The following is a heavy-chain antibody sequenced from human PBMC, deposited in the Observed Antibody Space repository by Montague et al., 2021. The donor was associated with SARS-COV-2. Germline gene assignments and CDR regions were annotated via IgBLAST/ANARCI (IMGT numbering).Heavy chain of an antibody. J-gene: IGHJ4*02. CDR1: WFSLNTSGMC. Sequence: PALVKPTQTLTLTCTFSWFSLNTSGMCVSWIRQPPGKALEWLALIDWDEDQYYSTSLKTRLTISKDTSKNQVVLTMTNMDPIDTATYYCARSYGDYRDSYFDYWGQGTLVTVSS. CDR3: ARSYGDYRDSYFDY. CDR2: IDWDEDQ. V-gene: IGHV2-70*01. D-gene: IGHD4-17*01.